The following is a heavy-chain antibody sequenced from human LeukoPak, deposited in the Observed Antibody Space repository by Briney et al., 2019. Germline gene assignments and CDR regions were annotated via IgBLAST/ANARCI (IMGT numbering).Heavy chain of an antibody. J-gene: IGHJ4*02. Sequence: GGSLRLSCAASGFTFSSYAMSWVRQAPGKGLEWVSYLSGSSNTIYYADSVKGRFTISRDNAKNSLYLQMNSLRAEDTAVYYCASPEASSDYLYYFDYWGQGTLVTVSS. CDR2: LSGSSNTI. CDR1: GFTFSSYA. V-gene: IGHV3-48*01. D-gene: IGHD4-17*01. CDR3: ASPEASSDYLYYFDY.